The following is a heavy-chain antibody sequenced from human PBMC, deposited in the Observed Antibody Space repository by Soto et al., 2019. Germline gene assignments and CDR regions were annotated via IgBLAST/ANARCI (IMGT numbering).Heavy chain of an antibody. Sequence: EVQLVESGGGLVQPGGSLRLSCAASGFTFSSNWMHWVRQAPGKGLVWVARINSDGTTTTYADPVKGRFTISRENAKNTVYLQMNSLRLEDTAVYYCATVGTGSYNWFDPWGRGTLVTVSS. J-gene: IGHJ5*02. CDR1: GFTFSSNW. V-gene: IGHV3-74*01. CDR2: INSDGTTT. D-gene: IGHD3-10*01. CDR3: ATVGTGSYNWFDP.